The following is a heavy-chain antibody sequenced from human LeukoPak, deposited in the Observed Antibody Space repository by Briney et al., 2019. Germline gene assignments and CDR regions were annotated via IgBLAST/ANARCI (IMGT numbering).Heavy chain of an antibody. D-gene: IGHD1-26*01. V-gene: IGHV4-4*08. J-gene: IGHJ4*02. CDR3: TTRLLSDYFDY. Sequence: GSLRLSCAASGFTFSSYAMSWVRQAPGKGLEWIGRIYTGGSTNYNPSLKSRVTVSVDTSKNQLSLKLSSVTAADTAVYYCTTRLLSDYFDYWGQGTLVTVSS. CDR2: IYTGGST. CDR1: GFTFSSYA.